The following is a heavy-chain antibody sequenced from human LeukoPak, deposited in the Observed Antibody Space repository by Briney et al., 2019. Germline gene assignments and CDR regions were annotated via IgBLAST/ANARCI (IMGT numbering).Heavy chain of an antibody. CDR2: IYYSGST. D-gene: IGHD3-22*01. CDR1: GGSISSYY. CDR3: ARGAYYYDSSDFDI. Sequence: SETLSLTCTVSGGSISSYYWSWIRQPPGKGLEWIGYIYYSGSTNYNPSLKSRGTISVDTSKNQFSLKLSSVTAADTAVYYCARGAYYYDSSDFDIWGQGTMVTVSS. J-gene: IGHJ3*02. V-gene: IGHV4-59*01.